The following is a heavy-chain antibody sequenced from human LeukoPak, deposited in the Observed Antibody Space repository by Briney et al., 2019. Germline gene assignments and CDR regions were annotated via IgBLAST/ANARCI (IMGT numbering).Heavy chain of an antibody. CDR2: ISYDGSNK. D-gene: IGHD2-15*01. V-gene: IGHV3-30*18. CDR3: AKDHIVVVVAATPMIDY. CDR1: GSTFSSYG. J-gene: IGHJ4*02. Sequence: PGGSLRLSCAASGSTFSSYGMHWVRQAPGKGLEWVAVISYDGSNKYYADSVKGRFTISRDNSKNTLYLQMNSLRAEDTAVYYCAKDHIVVVVAATPMIDYWGQGTLVTVSS.